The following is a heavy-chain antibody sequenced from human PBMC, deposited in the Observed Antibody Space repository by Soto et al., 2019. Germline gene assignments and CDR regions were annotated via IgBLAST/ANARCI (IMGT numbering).Heavy chain of an antibody. J-gene: IGHJ4*01. Sequence: SETLCHPYTVSGGSISGYYCGWIRQPPGKGLEWIGYIYYSGSTNYNPSLKSRVTISVDTSKNQFSLKLSSVTAADTAVYFCFTRWWLQSVWVPVLDYWGNGTLV. V-gene: IGHV4-59*01. CDR1: GGSISGYY. D-gene: IGHD5-12*01. CDR3: FTRWWLQSVWVPVLDY. CDR2: IYYSGST.